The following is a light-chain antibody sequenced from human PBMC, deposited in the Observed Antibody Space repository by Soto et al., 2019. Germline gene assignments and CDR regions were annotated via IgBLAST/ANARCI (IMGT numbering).Light chain of an antibody. CDR3: HQFGSSPYT. CDR1: QSVSSNY. J-gene: IGKJ2*01. V-gene: IGKV3-20*01. Sequence: EIVLTQSPGTLSLSPGERATLSCRASQSVSSNYLAWYQQIPGQAPRLLIYGASSRATGIPDRFRGSGSGTDFTLTISRLEPEDFAVYYCHQFGSSPYTFGQGTKLEIK. CDR2: GAS.